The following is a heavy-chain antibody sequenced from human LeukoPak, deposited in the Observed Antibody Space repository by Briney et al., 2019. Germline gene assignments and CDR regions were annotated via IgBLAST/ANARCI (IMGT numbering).Heavy chain of an antibody. CDR2: IRSKAFGGTP. Sequence: PGGSLRLSCTGSGFTFGDYAMAWFRQAPGKGLEWVGFIRSKAFGGTPDYAASVTGRFTISRDDSKNVAYLQMNSLKTEDTAIYYCCYDRNGYFLLGPWGQGTLVTVPS. D-gene: IGHD3-22*01. J-gene: IGHJ5*02. CDR3: CYDRNGYFLLGP. CDR1: GFTFGDYA. V-gene: IGHV3-49*03.